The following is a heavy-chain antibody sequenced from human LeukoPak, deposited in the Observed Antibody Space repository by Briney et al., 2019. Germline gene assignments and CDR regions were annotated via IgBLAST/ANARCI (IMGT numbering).Heavy chain of an antibody. Sequence: GGSLRLSCAGSGFTFRNYWMSWVRQAPGKGLEWVANMKQDGSEIYYVDSVKGRFTISRDNAKNSLYLQMNSLRVEDTAIYYCARDRYSSSGIDYWGQGTLVTVSS. CDR1: GFTFRNYW. V-gene: IGHV3-7*01. CDR2: MKQDGSEI. J-gene: IGHJ4*02. D-gene: IGHD6-6*01. CDR3: ARDRYSSSGIDY.